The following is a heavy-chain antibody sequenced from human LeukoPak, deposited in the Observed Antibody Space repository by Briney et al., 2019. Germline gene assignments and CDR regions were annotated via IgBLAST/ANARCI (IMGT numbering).Heavy chain of an antibody. CDR1: GFTFSNAW. V-gene: IGHV3-15*01. CDR3: TTDDLGAAITMDV. CDR2: IKSKTDGGTT. Sequence: PGGSLRLSCAASGFTFSNAWMSWVRQAPGKGLEWVGRIKSKTDGGTTDYAAPVKGRFTISRDDSKNTLYLQMNSLKTEDTAVYYCTTDDLGAAITMDVWGKGTTVTISS. D-gene: IGHD2-2*01. J-gene: IGHJ6*04.